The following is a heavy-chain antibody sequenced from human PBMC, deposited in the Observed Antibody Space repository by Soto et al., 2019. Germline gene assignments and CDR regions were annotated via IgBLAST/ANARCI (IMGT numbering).Heavy chain of an antibody. CDR1: GGSFSGYY. J-gene: IGHJ5*02. V-gene: IGHV4-34*01. Sequence: TSETLSLTCAVYGGSFSGYYWSWIRQPPGKGLEWIGEINHSGSTNYNPSLKSRVTISVDTSKNQFSLKLSSVTAADTAVYYCAKDRGAPGFRFDPWGQGTLVTVSS. CDR3: AKDRGAPGFRFDP. D-gene: IGHD1-26*01. CDR2: INHSGST.